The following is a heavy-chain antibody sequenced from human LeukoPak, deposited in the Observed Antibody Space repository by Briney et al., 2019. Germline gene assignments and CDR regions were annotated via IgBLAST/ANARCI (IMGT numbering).Heavy chain of an antibody. CDR1: GFSLSTSGMR. D-gene: IGHD3-16*01. CDR2: IDWDDDK. V-gene: IGHV2-70*04. CDR3: ARMGGGIVAFDI. Sequence: SGPTLVNPTQTLTLTCTFSGFSLSTSGMRVSWIRQPPGKALEWLARIDWDDDKFYSTSLKTRLTISKDTSKNQVVLTMTAMDPVDSATYYCARMGGGIVAFDIWGQGTMVTVSS. J-gene: IGHJ3*02.